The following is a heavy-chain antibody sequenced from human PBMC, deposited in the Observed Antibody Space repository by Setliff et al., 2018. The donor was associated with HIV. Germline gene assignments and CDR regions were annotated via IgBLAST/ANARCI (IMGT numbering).Heavy chain of an antibody. CDR1: GFTLSSSC. J-gene: IGHJ4*02. V-gene: IGHV3-15*01. CDR2: IKSRTDGGTT. Sequence: PGGSLRLSCAVSGFTLSSSCMNWVRQAPGKGLEWVGHIKSRTDGGTTDYGAPVNGRFSISRDDSKDTLHLQMNSLKTEDTAVYYCTTDPRAYFDFWSGSTYLDYWGQGTLVTVSS. CDR3: TTDPRAYFDFWSGSTYLDY. D-gene: IGHD3-3*01.